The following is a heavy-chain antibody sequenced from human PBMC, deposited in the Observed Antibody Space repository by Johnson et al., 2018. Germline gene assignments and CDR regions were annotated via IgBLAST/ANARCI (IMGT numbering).Heavy chain of an antibody. CDR1: GFTFSSYG. CDR3: AKDPYGGDAVDI. J-gene: IGHJ3*02. V-gene: IGHV3-30*18. Sequence: QVQLVQSGGGVVQPGRSPRLSCAASGFTFSSYGMHWVRQAPGKGLEWVAVISYDGSNKYYADSVKGRFTISRDNSKNTLYLQMNSLRAEDTAVYYCAKDPYGGDAVDIWGQGTMVTVSS. CDR2: ISYDGSNK. D-gene: IGHD3-10*01.